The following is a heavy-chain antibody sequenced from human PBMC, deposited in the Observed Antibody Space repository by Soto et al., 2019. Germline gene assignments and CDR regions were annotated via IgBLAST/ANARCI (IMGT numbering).Heavy chain of an antibody. V-gene: IGHV3-30*18. CDR1: GFTFSSYG. Sequence: GGSLRLSCAASGFTFSSYGMHWVRQAPGKGLEWVAVISYDGSNKYYADSVKGRFTISRDNSKNTLYLQMNSLRAEDTAVYYCAKAKGPYSSSATWFDPWGQGTLVTVYS. D-gene: IGHD6-6*01. CDR2: ISYDGSNK. CDR3: AKAKGPYSSSATWFDP. J-gene: IGHJ5*02.